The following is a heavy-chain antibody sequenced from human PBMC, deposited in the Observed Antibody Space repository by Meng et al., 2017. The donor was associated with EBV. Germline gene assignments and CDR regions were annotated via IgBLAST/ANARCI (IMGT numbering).Heavy chain of an antibody. V-gene: IGHV3-74*01. Sequence: ELLRVASGGGPVRSGGSMSLSCAVSGFTFSRVWIHCVRQVPGKGLVWVARTNEDGGITNYADSVKGRFIISRENTRNTLYLQMNSLRDEDTAVYFCSRDLAGPFDDWGQGTLVTVSS. CDR2: TNEDGGIT. J-gene: IGHJ4*02. CDR1: GFTFSRVW. CDR3: SRDLAGPFDD.